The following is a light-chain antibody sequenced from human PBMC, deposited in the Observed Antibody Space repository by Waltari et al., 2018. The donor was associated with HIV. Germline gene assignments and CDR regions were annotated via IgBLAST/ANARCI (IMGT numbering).Light chain of an antibody. CDR3: QTWGAGAVV. J-gene: IGLJ2*01. V-gene: IGLV4-69*01. CDR1: SGHSSFA. Sequence: PVVTQSSSASASLGASVRLTCTLSSGHSSFAIAWHQQLPEKGPPFLLKVDSDGSHIRGDGIPDRFSGSSSGTARYLTTSNLQSDDEADYYCQTWGAGAVVFGGGTRLTVL. CDR2: VDSDGSH.